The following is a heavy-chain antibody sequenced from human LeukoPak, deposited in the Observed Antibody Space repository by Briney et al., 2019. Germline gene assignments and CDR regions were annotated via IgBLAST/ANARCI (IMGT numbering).Heavy chain of an antibody. Sequence: GGSLRLSCAASGFTFNIYWMSWVRRAPGKGLEWVANIKQDGSEKYYVDSVKGRFTISRDNAKNSLYLQMNSLRAEDTAVYYCARGGSGFERYFDLWGRGTLVTVSS. D-gene: IGHD6-19*01. CDR1: GFTFNIYW. V-gene: IGHV3-7*05. J-gene: IGHJ2*01. CDR3: ARGGSGFERYFDL. CDR2: IKQDGSEK.